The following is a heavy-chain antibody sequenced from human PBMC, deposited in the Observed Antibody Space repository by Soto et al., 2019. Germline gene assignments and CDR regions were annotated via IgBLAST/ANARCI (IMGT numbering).Heavy chain of an antibody. CDR3: ATGGIAVAGTWWFDP. J-gene: IGHJ5*02. CDR1: GFTFSSYS. D-gene: IGHD6-19*01. CDR2: ISSSSSYI. Sequence: EVQLVESGGGLVKPGGSLRLSCAASGFTFSSYSMNWVRQAPGKGLEWVSSISSSSSYIYYADSVKGRFTISRDNAKNSLYLQMNSLRAEDTAVYYCATGGIAVAGTWWFDPWGQGTLVNVSS. V-gene: IGHV3-21*01.